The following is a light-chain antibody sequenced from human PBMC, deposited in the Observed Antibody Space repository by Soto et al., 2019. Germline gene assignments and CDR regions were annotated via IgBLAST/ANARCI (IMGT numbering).Light chain of an antibody. V-gene: IGKV3D-20*02. Sequence: IVLTQSPGTLSLSPGDRATLSCRASQRVSGSYLAWYQQKPGQAPRLLIYESSNRATGIAARFSGSGSGTDFTLTISSLEPEDFAVYYCQQRTRWPMTFGQGTRLEIK. CDR1: QRVSGSY. J-gene: IGKJ5*01. CDR2: ESS. CDR3: QQRTRWPMT.